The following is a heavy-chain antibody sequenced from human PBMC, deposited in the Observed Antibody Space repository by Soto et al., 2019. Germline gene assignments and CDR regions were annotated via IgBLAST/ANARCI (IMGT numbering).Heavy chain of an antibody. CDR2: ISAYNGNT. V-gene: IGHV1-18*01. Sequence: QVQLVQSGAEVKKPGASVKVSCKASGYTFTSFGISWVRQAPGQGLEWMGWISAYNGNTNYAENLQGRVTMTTDTSTSTAYMELRSLRSEDKAVYYCARDHLGGTDAFDISGQGTMVTVSS. D-gene: IGHD2-15*01. J-gene: IGHJ3*02. CDR1: GYTFTSFG. CDR3: ARDHLGGTDAFDI.